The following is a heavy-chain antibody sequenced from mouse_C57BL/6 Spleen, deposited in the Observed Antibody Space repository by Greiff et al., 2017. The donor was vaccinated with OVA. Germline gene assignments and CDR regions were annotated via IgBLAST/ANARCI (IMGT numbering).Heavy chain of an antibody. D-gene: IGHD4-1*01. V-gene: IGHV3-1*01. CDR2: ISYSGST. J-gene: IGHJ4*01. CDR1: GYSITSGYD. CDR3: ARETGTGAMDY. Sequence: EVNLVESGPGMVKPSQSLSLTCTVTGYSITSGYDWHWIRHFPGNKLEWMGYISYSGSTNYNPSLKSRISITHDTSKNHFFLKLNSVTTEDTATYYCARETGTGAMDYWGQGTSVTVSS.